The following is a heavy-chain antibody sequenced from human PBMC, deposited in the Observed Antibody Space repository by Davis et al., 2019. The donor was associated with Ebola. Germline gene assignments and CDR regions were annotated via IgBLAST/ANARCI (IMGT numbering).Heavy chain of an antibody. CDR2: IYYSGST. J-gene: IGHJ5*02. D-gene: IGHD4-11*01. V-gene: IGHV4-39*01. CDR1: GGSISSSSYY. Sequence: GSLRLSCTVSGGSISSSSYYWGWIRQPPGKGLEWIGSIYYSGSTYYNPSLKSRVTISVDTSKNQFSLKLSSVTAADTAVYYCARHADYSNYQKTSYNWFDPWGQGTLVTVSS. CDR3: ARHADYSNYQKTSYNWFDP.